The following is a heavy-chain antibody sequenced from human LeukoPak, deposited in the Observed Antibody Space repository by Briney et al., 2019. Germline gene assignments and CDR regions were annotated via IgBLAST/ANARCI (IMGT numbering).Heavy chain of an antibody. J-gene: IGHJ4*02. CDR3: ARHPATGIWFGELLGFDY. Sequence: KSSETLPLTCTVSGGSISSSSYYWGWIRQPPGKGLEWIGSIYYSGSTYYNPSLKSRVTISVDTSKNQFSLKLSSVTAADTAVYYCARHPATGIWFGELLGFDYWGQGTLVTVSS. CDR1: GGSISSSSYY. CDR2: IYYSGST. D-gene: IGHD3-10*01. V-gene: IGHV4-39*01.